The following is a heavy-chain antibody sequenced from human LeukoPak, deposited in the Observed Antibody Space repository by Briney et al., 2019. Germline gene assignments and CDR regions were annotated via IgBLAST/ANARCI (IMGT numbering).Heavy chain of an antibody. D-gene: IGHD3-22*01. CDR2: ISYDGSNK. V-gene: IGHV3-30*18. J-gene: IGHJ4*02. CDR3: AKGSYDSSGYHLDY. Sequence: GGSLRLSCAASGFTFSRYGIHWVRKAPGKGLEWVAVISYDGSNKYYADSVKGRFTISRDNSRNTLSLQMNSLRAEGTAVYYCAKGSYDSSGYHLDYWGQGTLVTVSS. CDR1: GFTFSRYG.